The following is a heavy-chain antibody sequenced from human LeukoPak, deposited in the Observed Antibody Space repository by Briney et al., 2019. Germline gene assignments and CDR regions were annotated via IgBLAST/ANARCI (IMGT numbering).Heavy chain of an antibody. CDR3: ARGSSSSWYPY. CDR2: MNPNSGNT. J-gene: IGHJ4*02. Sequence: ASVKVSCKASGYTFTSYDINWVRQATGQGLEWMGWMNPNSGNTGYAQKFQGRVTMTRDMSTSTVYMELSSLRSEDTAVYYCARGSSSSWYPYWGQGTLVTVSS. V-gene: IGHV1-8*01. CDR1: GYTFTSYD. D-gene: IGHD6-13*01.